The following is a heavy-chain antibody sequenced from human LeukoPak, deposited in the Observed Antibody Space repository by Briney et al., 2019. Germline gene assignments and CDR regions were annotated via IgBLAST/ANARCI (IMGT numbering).Heavy chain of an antibody. D-gene: IGHD1-26*01. V-gene: IGHV1-24*01. CDR2: FDPEDGET. CDR1: GYTLTELS. CDR3: ATLRIVGATPAFDY. Sequence: ASVKVSCKVSGYTLTELSMHWVRQAPGKGLEWMGGFDPEDGETIYAQKFQGRVTMTEDTSTDTAYMELSSLRSEDTAVYYCATLRIVGATPAFDYWGQGTLVTVSS. J-gene: IGHJ4*02.